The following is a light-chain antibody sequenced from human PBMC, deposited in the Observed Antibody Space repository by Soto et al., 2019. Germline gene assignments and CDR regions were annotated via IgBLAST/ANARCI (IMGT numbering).Light chain of an antibody. CDR1: QSISNW. CDR3: QQYNTYPWT. CDR2: KAS. Sequence: DIQMTQSPSTLSASVGDRVTITCRASQSISNWLAWYQQKPGKAPKLLIYKASSLESGVPSWFSGSGSGTEFTLTISSLQPDDFATYYCQQYNTYPWTFGQGTKVDIK. V-gene: IGKV1-5*03. J-gene: IGKJ1*01.